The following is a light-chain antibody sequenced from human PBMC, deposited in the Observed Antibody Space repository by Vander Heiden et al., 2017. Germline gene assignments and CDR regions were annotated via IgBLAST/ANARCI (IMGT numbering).Light chain of an antibody. CDR1: QGIRND. J-gene: IGKJ1*01. V-gene: IGKV1-6*01. Sequence: AVQMTQSPSSLSASVGDRVTITCRASQGIRNDLGWYQQKPGQAPKVLIYGASTLHSGVPSRFSGSGSGTDLVLTISGLQPEDSATYFCRQDDSYPRTFGQGTKVEIK. CDR3: RQDDSYPRT. CDR2: GAS.